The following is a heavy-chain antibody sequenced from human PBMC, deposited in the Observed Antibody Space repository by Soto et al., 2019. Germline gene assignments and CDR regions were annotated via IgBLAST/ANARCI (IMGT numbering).Heavy chain of an antibody. D-gene: IGHD2-21*01. Sequence: GGPRGLSGAPSGLTFISYTRTGFGQAPGKGWNGVSSSSSGSSYNYYADSVKGRLTISRDNAKNSLYLQMTSLRAEDTAVYYCATLIPAVVTSVYYFDYWGQGTLVTVSS. CDR1: GLTFISYT. J-gene: IGHJ4*02. V-gene: IGHV3-21*01. CDR2: SSSGSSYN. CDR3: ATLIPAVVTSVYYFDY.